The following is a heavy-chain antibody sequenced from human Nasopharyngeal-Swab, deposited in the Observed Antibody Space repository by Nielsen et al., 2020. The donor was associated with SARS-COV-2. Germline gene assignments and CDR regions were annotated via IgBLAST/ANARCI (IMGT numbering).Heavy chain of an antibody. CDR3: ARQDYYDRGFDY. J-gene: IGHJ4*02. Sequence: RQAPGKGLEWIGYMYYSGTTNSIPSLKSRVTMSVDTSKNQFSLKLSSVTAADTAVYYCARQDYYDRGFDYWGQGTLVTVSS. D-gene: IGHD3-22*01. CDR2: MYYSGTT. V-gene: IGHV4-59*08.